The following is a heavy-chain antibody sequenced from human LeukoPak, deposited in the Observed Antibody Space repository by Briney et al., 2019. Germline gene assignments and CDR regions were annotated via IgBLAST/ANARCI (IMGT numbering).Heavy chain of an antibody. V-gene: IGHV1-24*01. CDR3: AIRGVVVPAAIASYYYYGMDV. CDR2: FDPEDGET. CDR1: GYTLTELS. J-gene: IGHJ6*02. D-gene: IGHD2-2*01. Sequence: ASVKVSCKVSGYTLTELSMHWVRQAPGKGLEWMGGFDPEDGETIYAQKFQGRVTMTEDTSTDTAYMELSSLRSEDTAVCYCAIRGVVVPAAIASYYYYGMDVWGQGTTVTVSS.